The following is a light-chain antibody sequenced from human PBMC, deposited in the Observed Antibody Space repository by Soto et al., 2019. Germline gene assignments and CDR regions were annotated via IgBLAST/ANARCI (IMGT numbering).Light chain of an antibody. CDR2: SNN. CDR1: SSNIGSNT. Sequence: QSVLTQPPSASGTPGQRVTISCSGSSSNIGSNTVNWYQQLPGTAPKLLIYSNNQRPSGVPDRFSGSKSGTSASLAISGLQSEDEADYYSAAWDDSLNGSGVFGGGTKLTVL. J-gene: IGLJ3*02. V-gene: IGLV1-44*01. CDR3: AAWDDSLNGSGV.